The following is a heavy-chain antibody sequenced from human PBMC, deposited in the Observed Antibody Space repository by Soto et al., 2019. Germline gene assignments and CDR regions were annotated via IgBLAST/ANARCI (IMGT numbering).Heavy chain of an antibody. J-gene: IGHJ5*02. CDR3: TRLPIWNFRFDP. V-gene: IGHV3-73*01. CDR2: IKTKTDKYAT. CDR1: GFTFSVSA. Sequence: GSLRLSCSASGFTFSVSAIHWVRQASGKGLEWVGRIKTKTDKYATAYAASVKGRFTIFRDDSKNTAYLQMNSLKTEDTAVPYCTRLPIWNFRFDPWGQGTLVTVSS. D-gene: IGHD1-7*01.